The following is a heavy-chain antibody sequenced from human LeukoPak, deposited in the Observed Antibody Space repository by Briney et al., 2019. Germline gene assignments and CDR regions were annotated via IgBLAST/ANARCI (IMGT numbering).Heavy chain of an antibody. J-gene: IGHJ4*02. CDR3: ATRQYFVASSARVHCDY. CDR2: IYPGDSDT. Sequence: GESLKISFKGSGYRLTSYWIGWVRPMPGKGLEWKGIIYPGDSDTRYSPSFQGQVTISADKSISTAYLQWSSLKTSDNTMYYCATRQYFVASSARVHCDYWGQGTLVTVSS. D-gene: IGHD3-9*01. CDR1: GYRLTSYW. V-gene: IGHV5-51*01.